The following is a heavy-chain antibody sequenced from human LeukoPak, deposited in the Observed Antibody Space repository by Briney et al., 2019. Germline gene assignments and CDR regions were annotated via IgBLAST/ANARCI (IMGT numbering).Heavy chain of an antibody. V-gene: IGHV5-51*01. Sequence: GESLKISCKGSGYRFTSYWIGWVRQMPGKGLEWVGIVYPADSDTRYSPSFQGQVTISADKSISTAYLQWSSLKASDTAMYYCARQGVEYCSGGSCGIWFDPWGQGTLVTVSS. D-gene: IGHD2-15*01. J-gene: IGHJ5*02. CDR2: VYPADSDT. CDR3: ARQGVEYCSGGSCGIWFDP. CDR1: GYRFTSYW.